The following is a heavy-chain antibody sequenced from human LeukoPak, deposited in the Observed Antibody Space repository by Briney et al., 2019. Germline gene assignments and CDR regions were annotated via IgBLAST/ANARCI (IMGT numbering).Heavy chain of an antibody. Sequence: PGGSLRLSCAASGFTFNNYAMHWVRQAPGKGQEWVAVISYDGSNKYYADSVKGRFTISRDDSKSTLYLQMNTLRAEDTAVYYCARDRCVSCPAWNWFDPWGQGTLVTVSP. D-gene: IGHD2-2*01. CDR1: GFTFNNYA. J-gene: IGHJ5*02. V-gene: IGHV3-30*04. CDR3: ARDRCVSCPAWNWFDP. CDR2: ISYDGSNK.